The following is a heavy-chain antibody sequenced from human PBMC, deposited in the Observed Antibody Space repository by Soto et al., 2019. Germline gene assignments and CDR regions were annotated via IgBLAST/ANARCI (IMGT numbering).Heavy chain of an antibody. CDR2: VHDSGTT. J-gene: IGHJ4*02. CDR3: ARRWSGTDY. D-gene: IGHD3-10*01. Sequence: QVHLQESGPGLAEPSETLSLTCTVSGGSVSIYYWNWIRQPTGKGLERIEYVHDSGTTSNNPSVESRVTISLDTSKNQFSLRLTSVTAADTAVYYCARRWSGTDYWGQGTLVTVSS. V-gene: IGHV4-59*02. CDR1: GGSVSIYY.